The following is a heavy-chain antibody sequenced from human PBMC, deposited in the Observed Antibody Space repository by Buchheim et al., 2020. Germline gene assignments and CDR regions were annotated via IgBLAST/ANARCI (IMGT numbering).Heavy chain of an antibody. D-gene: IGHD6-19*01. Sequence: EVQLVESGGGLVQPGGSLRLSCAASGFTFSSYWMSWVRQAPGKGLEWVANIKQDGSEKYYVDSVKGRFTISRDNARNALYLQMDSLRPEDTAFYYCARDMSSGWTVNFDSWGQG. CDR1: GFTFSSYW. J-gene: IGHJ4*02. V-gene: IGHV3-7*03. CDR2: IKQDGSEK. CDR3: ARDMSSGWTVNFDS.